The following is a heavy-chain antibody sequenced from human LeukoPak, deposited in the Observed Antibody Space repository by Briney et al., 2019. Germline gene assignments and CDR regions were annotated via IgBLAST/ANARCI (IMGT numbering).Heavy chain of an antibody. CDR2: IRYDGSNK. Sequence: PGGSLRLSCAASGFTLSSYSMHWVCHTLDKRLEWGAFIRYDGSNKYYADSVKGRVTISRDNSKNTLYLQMNSLRAEDTAVYYCATTTTVEYYFDYWGQGTLVTVSS. CDR3: ATTTTVEYYFDY. CDR1: GFTLSSYS. D-gene: IGHD4-23*01. V-gene: IGHV3-30*02. J-gene: IGHJ4*02.